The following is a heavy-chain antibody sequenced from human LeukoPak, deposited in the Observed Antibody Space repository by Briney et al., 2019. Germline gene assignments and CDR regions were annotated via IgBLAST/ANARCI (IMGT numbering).Heavy chain of an antibody. CDR1: GLTFNNAW. CDR3: ARVGTVGATRDPSDY. Sequence: GGSLRLSCEASGLTFNNAWMNWVRQAPGKGLEWVAVISYDGSNKYYADSVKGRFTISRDNSKNTLYLQMNSLRAEDTAVYYCARVGTVGATRDPSDYWGQGTLVTVSS. D-gene: IGHD1-26*01. J-gene: IGHJ4*02. CDR2: ISYDGSNK. V-gene: IGHV3-30-3*01.